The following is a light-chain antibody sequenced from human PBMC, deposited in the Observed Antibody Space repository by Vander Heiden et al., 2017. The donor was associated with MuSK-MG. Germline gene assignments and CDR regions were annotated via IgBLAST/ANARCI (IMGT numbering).Light chain of an antibody. CDR2: GAS. Sequence: EIVMTQSPATLSVSPGERATLSCRASQSVSSNLAWYQQKPGQAPRLLIYGASTRATGIPARFSGSGSGTEFTLTISSLQSEDFAVYYCQQDNNCPLTFGQGTKMEIK. V-gene: IGKV3-15*01. CDR3: QQDNNCPLT. J-gene: IGKJ2*01. CDR1: QSVSSN.